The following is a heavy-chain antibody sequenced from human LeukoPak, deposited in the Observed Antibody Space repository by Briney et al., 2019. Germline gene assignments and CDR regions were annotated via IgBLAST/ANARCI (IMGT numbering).Heavy chain of an antibody. CDR2: ISAYNGNT. V-gene: IGHV1-18*01. CDR1: GYTFTSYG. D-gene: IGHD2-2*01. CDR3: ARDDGDIVVVPAAYMDV. J-gene: IGHJ6*03. Sequence: ASVKVSCKASGYTFTSYGISWVRQAPGQGLEWMGWISAYNGNTNYAQKFQGRVTMTRDTSISTAYMELSRLRSDDTAVYYCARDDGDIVVVPAAYMDVWGKGTTVTVSS.